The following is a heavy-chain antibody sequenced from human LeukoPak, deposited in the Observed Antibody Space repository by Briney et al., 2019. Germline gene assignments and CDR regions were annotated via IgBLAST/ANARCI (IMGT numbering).Heavy chain of an antibody. V-gene: IGHV4-39*01. CDR2: IFYTVNT. Sequence: SETLSLTCTVSGGSVSSSSHYWGWVRQPPGKGLEWIGTIFYTVNTDYNPSLKSRVTISVDTSKDQFSLKVHSVTAADTAVYYFARLDGSGSFSQQIFDYWGQGTLVTVSS. D-gene: IGHD3-10*01. J-gene: IGHJ4*02. CDR1: GGSVSSSSHY. CDR3: ARLDGSGSFSQQIFDY.